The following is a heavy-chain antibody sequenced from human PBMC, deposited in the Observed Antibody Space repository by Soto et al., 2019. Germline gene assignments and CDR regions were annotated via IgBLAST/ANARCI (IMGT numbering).Heavy chain of an antibody. CDR1: GFTFSDYA. V-gene: IGHV3-23*01. CDR3: AKESGFSTNYYYPYGMDV. CDR2: ITGSGRST. J-gene: IGHJ6*02. Sequence: EVQLLESGGGLVHPGGSLRLSCPASGFTFSDYAVNWVRQAPGKGLEWVSIITGSGRSTFYADSVKGRFTISRDNSRNTLYPQMDRRSAHDTAVYYCAKESGFSTNYYYPYGMDVWGQGTTVTVSS. D-gene: IGHD5-12*01.